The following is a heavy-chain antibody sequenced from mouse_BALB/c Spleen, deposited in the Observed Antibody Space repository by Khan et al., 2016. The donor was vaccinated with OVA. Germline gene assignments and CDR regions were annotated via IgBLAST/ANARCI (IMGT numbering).Heavy chain of an antibody. CDR2: ISSGGHYT. CDR1: GFTFSTYG. V-gene: IGHV5-6*01. Sequence: VELVESGGDLVKPGGSLKLSCAASGFTFSTYGMSWVRQTPDKRLEWVATISSGGHYTYYPDSVKGRFTISRDNAKSTLYLQMSSLKSEDTAIYCGGRLDYYYNSEGFAYWGQGTLVTVSA. J-gene: IGHJ3*01. D-gene: IGHD1-1*01. CDR3: GRLDYYYNSEGFAY.